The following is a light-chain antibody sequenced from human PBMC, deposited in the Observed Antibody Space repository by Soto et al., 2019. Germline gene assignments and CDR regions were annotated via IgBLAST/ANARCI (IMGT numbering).Light chain of an antibody. Sequence: QSVLTQPASVSGSPGQSITISCSGISTDVATSNFVSWYQHRPGKAPRLILYDVSHRPSGVSDRFPGSKSGDTASLTISGLQLEDEADYYCTSYRRGPLYVFGTGTKVTVL. CDR2: DVS. J-gene: IGLJ1*01. V-gene: IGLV2-14*03. CDR3: TSYRRGPLYV. CDR1: STDVATSNF.